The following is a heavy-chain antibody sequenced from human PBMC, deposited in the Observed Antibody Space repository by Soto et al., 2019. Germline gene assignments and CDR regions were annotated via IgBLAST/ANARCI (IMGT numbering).Heavy chain of an antibody. D-gene: IGHD6-19*01. V-gene: IGHV4-34*01. Sequence: PSETLSLTCAVYGGSFSGYYWSWIRQPPGKGLEWLGYVNHTGSTNYSPSLKSRVTISVDTSKNEFSLRLSSVTAADTAVYFCARSVAVPGAHIDYWGQGTQVTVSS. CDR3: ARSVAVPGAHIDY. J-gene: IGHJ4*02. CDR1: GGSFSGYY. CDR2: VNHTGST.